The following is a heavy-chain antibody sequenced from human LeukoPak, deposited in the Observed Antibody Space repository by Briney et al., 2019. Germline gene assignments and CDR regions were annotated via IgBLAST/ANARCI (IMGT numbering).Heavy chain of an antibody. D-gene: IGHD5-18*01. CDR2: ISSSGSTI. Sequence: GGSLRLSCAASGFTFSSYEMNWVRQAPGKGLEGVSYISSSGSTIYYADSVKGRFTISRDNAKHSLYLQMNSLRAEDTAVYYCARCVGLWSYEFDYWGQGTLVTVSS. V-gene: IGHV3-48*03. CDR1: GFTFSSYE. CDR3: ARCVGLWSYEFDY. J-gene: IGHJ4*02.